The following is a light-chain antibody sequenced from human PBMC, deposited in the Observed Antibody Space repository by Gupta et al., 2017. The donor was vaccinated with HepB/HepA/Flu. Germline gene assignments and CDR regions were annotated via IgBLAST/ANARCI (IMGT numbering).Light chain of an antibody. Sequence: IVMTTSPATLSVSPGDRATLSCRASQSVTSNLAWYQQKPGQAPRLLIYGASARASGVPARFSGSGSGTDFTLTISSLQSEDFAVYHCQQNNSSPRTFGQGTQVEIK. CDR1: QSVTSN. V-gene: IGKV3-15*01. CDR2: GAS. J-gene: IGKJ1*01. CDR3: QQNNSSPRT.